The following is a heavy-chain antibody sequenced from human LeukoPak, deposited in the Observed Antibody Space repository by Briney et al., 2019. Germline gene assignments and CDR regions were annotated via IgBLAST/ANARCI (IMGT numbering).Heavy chain of an antibody. J-gene: IGHJ6*02. D-gene: IGHD1-7*01. CDR3: ARDHRNWNYLIYYYYGMDV. CDR2: ISYDGSNK. CDR1: GFTFSSYA. V-gene: IGHV3-30*01. Sequence: GRSLRLSCAASGFTFSSYAMHWVRQAPGKGLEWVAVISYDGSNKYYADSVKGRFTISRDNSKNTLYLQMNSLRAEDTAVYYCARDHRNWNYLIYYYYGMDVWGQGTTVTVSS.